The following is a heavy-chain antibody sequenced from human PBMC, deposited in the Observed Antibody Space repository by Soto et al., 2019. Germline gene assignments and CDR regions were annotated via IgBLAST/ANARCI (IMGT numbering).Heavy chain of an antibody. CDR1: EFSVNSNH. D-gene: IGHD6-19*01. Sequence: EVQLVESGGGLVQPGGSLRLSCALSEFSVNSNHMTWVRQAPGKGLEWVSIFYIDTNTAYADSVKGRFIMSRDTPKNTVYLQMNSLRVEDTAVYYCAGPYRSRFDYWGQGTLVTVSS. J-gene: IGHJ4*02. CDR3: AGPYRSRFDY. CDR2: FYIDTNT. V-gene: IGHV3-66*01.